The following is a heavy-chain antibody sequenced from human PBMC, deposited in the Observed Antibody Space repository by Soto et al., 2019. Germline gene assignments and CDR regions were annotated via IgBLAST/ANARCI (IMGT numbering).Heavy chain of an antibody. CDR3: ARDKMIDDYGLGTYDY. V-gene: IGHV1-18*04. J-gene: IGHJ4*02. Sequence: ASVKVSFKTSGYTFTSFGVSWVRQALVQGLEWMGWISGYNGKTKYAQTLQGRVTMTADTSTSTVYLELRGLRLDDTAVYFCARDKMIDDYGLGTYDYWGQGTTVTVSS. CDR2: ISGYNGKT. D-gene: IGHD3-10*01. CDR1: GYTFTSFG.